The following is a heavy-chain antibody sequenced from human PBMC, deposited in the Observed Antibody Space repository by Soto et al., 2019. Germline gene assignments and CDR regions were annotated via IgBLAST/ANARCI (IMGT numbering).Heavy chain of an antibody. CDR3: ARNYYDSGGGFDY. D-gene: IGHD3-22*01. CDR2: IYSGGST. Sequence: SLRLSCAASGFTVSSNYMSWVRQAPGKGLEWVSVIYSGGSTYYADSVKGRFTISRDNSKNTLYLQMNSLRAEDTAVYYCARNYYDSGGGFDYWGRGTLVTVSS. V-gene: IGHV3-53*01. J-gene: IGHJ4*02. CDR1: GFTVSSNY.